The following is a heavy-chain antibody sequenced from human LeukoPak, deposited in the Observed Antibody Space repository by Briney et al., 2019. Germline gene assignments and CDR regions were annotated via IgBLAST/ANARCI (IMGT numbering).Heavy chain of an antibody. J-gene: IGHJ4*02. CDR3: ARSVPLGGYKYGYFDY. Sequence: PGRSLRLSCAASGFTFSTYGMHWVRQAPGKGLEWVAVIWYDGSNKYYADSVKGRFTISRDNSKNTLYLQMNSLRAEDTAVYYCARSVPLGGYKYGYFDYWGQGTLVTVSS. CDR2: IWYDGSNK. V-gene: IGHV3-33*08. D-gene: IGHD5-18*01. CDR1: GFTFSTYG.